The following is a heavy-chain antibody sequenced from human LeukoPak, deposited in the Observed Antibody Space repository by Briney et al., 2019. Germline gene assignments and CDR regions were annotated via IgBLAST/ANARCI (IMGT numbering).Heavy chain of an antibody. CDR1: GGTFSSYA. CDR3: ACAYGSGWYEPVEYFQH. D-gene: IGHD6-19*01. CDR2: IIPIFGTA. Sequence: GASVKVSCKALGGTFSSYAISWVRQAPGQGLEWMGRIIPIFGTANYAQKFQGRVTITTDESTSTAYMELSSLRSEDTAVYYCACAYGSGWYEPVEYFQHWGQGVLVTVSS. V-gene: IGHV1-69*05. J-gene: IGHJ1*01.